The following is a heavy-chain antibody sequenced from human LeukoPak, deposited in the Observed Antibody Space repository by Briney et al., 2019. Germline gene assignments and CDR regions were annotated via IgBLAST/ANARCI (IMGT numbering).Heavy chain of an antibody. J-gene: IGHJ4*02. CDR1: GGSISSGGYY. V-gene: IGHV4-31*03. D-gene: IGHD6-19*01. CDR2: IYYSGST. Sequence: SETLSLTCTVSGGSISSGGYYWSWIRQHPGKGLEWIGYIYYSGSTNYNPSLKSRVTISVDTSKNQFSLKLSSVTAADTAVYYCARSIAVAGTRPDYWGQGTLVTVSS. CDR3: ARSIAVAGTRPDY.